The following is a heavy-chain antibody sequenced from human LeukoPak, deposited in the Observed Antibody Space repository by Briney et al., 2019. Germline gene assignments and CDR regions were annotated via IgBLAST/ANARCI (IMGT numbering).Heavy chain of an antibody. Sequence: GGSLRLSCAASGFTFSSYTMNWVRQAPGKGLEWVSSISTSSSYIYYADSVKGRFTISRDNAKNSLYLQMNSLRAEDTAVYYCARAGAVVDNWFDPWGQGTLVTVSS. J-gene: IGHJ5*02. V-gene: IGHV3-21*01. CDR2: ISTSSSYI. CDR1: GFTFSSYT. CDR3: ARAGAVVDNWFDP. D-gene: IGHD2-15*01.